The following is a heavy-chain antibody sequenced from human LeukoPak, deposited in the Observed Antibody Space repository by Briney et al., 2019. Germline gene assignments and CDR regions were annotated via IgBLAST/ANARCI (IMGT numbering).Heavy chain of an antibody. V-gene: IGHV3-23*01. CDR3: AKDLYCSSTSCYMDV. Sequence: AGGSLRLSCAASGFTFSSYAMSWVRQAPGKGLEWVSAISGSGGSTYYADSVKGRFTISRDNSKNTLYLQMNSLRAEDTAVYYCAKDLYCSSTSCYMDVWGKGTTVTVSS. J-gene: IGHJ6*03. CDR2: ISGSGGST. CDR1: GFTFSSYA. D-gene: IGHD2-2*01.